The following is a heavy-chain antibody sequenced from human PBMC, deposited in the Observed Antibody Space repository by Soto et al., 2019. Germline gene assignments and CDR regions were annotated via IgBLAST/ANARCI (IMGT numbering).Heavy chain of an antibody. CDR2: IYYSGST. J-gene: IGHJ6*02. D-gene: IGHD3-10*01. Sequence: SETLSLTCTVSGGSISSGGYYWSWIRQHPGKGLEWIGYIYYSGSTYYNPSLKSRVTISVDTSKNQFSLKLSSVTAADTAVYYCARGYGSGSYRDGMDVWGQGTTVTVPS. CDR3: ARGYGSGSYRDGMDV. CDR1: GGSISSGGYY. V-gene: IGHV4-31*03.